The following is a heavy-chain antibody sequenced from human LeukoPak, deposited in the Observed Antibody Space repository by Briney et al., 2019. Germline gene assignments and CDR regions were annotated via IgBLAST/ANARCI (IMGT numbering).Heavy chain of an antibody. CDR2: ISDDGSNK. Sequence: GGSLRLSCAASGFTFSSYGMHWVRQAPGKGLEWVAVISDDGSNKYYVDSVKGRVTISRDNSKNTLFLQMNSLRAEDTAVYYCAKDSSSSNYYYGMDVWGQGTTVTDSS. CDR1: GFTFSSYG. D-gene: IGHD6-6*01. V-gene: IGHV3-30*18. CDR3: AKDSSSSNYYYGMDV. J-gene: IGHJ6*02.